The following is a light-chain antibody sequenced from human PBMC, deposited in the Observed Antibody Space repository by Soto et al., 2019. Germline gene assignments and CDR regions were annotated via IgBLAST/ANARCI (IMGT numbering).Light chain of an antibody. V-gene: IGKV3-15*01. CDR1: QSVSSN. Sequence: EIVMTQSPDTLSVSPGERATLSCRASQSVSSNLAWYQQKSGQTPRLLIYGASTRATDIPARFSGSGSGTEFTLTISSLQSEDFAVYYWQQYDNWPLTFGGGTKVEIK. CDR2: GAS. J-gene: IGKJ4*01. CDR3: QQYDNWPLT.